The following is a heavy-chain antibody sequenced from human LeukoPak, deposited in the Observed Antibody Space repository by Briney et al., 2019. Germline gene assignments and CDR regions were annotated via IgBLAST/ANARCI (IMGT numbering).Heavy chain of an antibody. CDR1: GFTIDDYA. Sequence: GGSLRLSCAASGFTIDDYAMHWVRQATGKGLEWVSAIGTAGDTYYPGSVKGRFTISRENAKNSLYLQMNSLRAGDTAVYYCARFRARGFDIWGQGTMVTVSS. CDR2: IGTAGDT. J-gene: IGHJ3*02. CDR3: ARFRARGFDI. V-gene: IGHV3-13*01.